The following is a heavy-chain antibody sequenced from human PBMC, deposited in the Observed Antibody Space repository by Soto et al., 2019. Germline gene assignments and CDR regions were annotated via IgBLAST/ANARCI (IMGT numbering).Heavy chain of an antibody. V-gene: IGHV3-21*01. J-gene: IGHJ4*02. Sequence: GGSLRLSCAASGFTFSSYSMNWVRQAPGKGLEWVSSISSSSSYIYYADSVKGRFTISRDNAKNSLYLQMNSLRAEDTAVYYCERHTPRIAAAGTNIDYWGQGTLVTVS. CDR1: GFTFSSYS. CDR2: ISSSSSYI. CDR3: ERHTPRIAAAGTNIDY. D-gene: IGHD6-13*01.